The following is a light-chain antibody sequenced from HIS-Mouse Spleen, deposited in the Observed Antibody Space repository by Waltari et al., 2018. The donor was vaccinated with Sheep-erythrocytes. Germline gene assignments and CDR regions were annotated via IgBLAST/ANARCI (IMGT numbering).Light chain of an antibody. J-gene: IGLJ1*01. CDR3: CSYAGSYNYV. V-gene: IGLV2-11*01. CDR1: SSDVGCYNY. Sequence: QSALTQPRSVSGSPGQSVTISCTGTSSDVGCYNYFSWYQHHPGKAPKLMIYDVSKRPSGVPDRFSGSKSGNTASLTISGLQAEDEADYYCCSYAGSYNYVFGTGTKVTVL. CDR2: DVS.